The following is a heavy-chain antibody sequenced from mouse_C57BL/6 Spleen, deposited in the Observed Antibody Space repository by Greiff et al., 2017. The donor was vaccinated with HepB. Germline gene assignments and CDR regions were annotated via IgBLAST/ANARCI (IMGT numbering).Heavy chain of an antibody. CDR3: ADSSGYWFAY. J-gene: IGHJ3*01. D-gene: IGHD3-2*02. CDR2: IYPGDGDT. CDR1: GYAFSSSW. Sequence: VKLMESGPELVKPGASVKISCKASGYAFSSSWMNWVKQRPGKGLEWIGRIYPGDGDTNYNGKFKGKATLTADKSSSTAYMQLSSLTSEDSAVYFCADSSGYWFAYWGQGTLVTVSA. V-gene: IGHV1-82*01.